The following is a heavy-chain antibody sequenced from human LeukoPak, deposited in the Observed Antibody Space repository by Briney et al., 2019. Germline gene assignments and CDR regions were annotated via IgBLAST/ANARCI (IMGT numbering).Heavy chain of an antibody. V-gene: IGHV1-8*01. Sequence: ASVKVSCKASGYTFTSYDINWVRQATGQGLEWMGWMNPNSGNTGYAQKFQGRVTMTRNTSISTAYMELSSLRSEDTAVYYCARVRAADPYYYYYGMDVWGQGTTVTVSS. D-gene: IGHD1-26*01. CDR2: MNPNSGNT. CDR3: ARVRAADPYYYYYGMDV. J-gene: IGHJ6*02. CDR1: GYTFTSYD.